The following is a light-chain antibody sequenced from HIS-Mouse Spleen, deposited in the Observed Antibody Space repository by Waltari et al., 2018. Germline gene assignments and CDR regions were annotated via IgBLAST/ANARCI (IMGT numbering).Light chain of an antibody. V-gene: IGKV3-11*01. J-gene: IGKJ1*01. CDR1: QSVSSY. CDR2: DAS. Sequence: EIVLTQSPATLSLSPGARATLSCRASQSVSSYLAWYQQKPGPAPRLLIYDASNRATGIPARFSGSGSGTDFTLTISSLEPEDFAVYYCQQRSNWPPFGQGTKVEIK. CDR3: QQRSNWPP.